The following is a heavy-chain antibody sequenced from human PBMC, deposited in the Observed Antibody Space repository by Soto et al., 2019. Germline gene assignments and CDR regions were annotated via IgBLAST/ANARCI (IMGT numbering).Heavy chain of an antibody. CDR3: ASRGRGIGGYYYGMDV. CDR2: IYPGDSNT. D-gene: IGHD3-16*01. CDR1: GYSFTSYW. V-gene: IGHV5-51*03. Sequence: EVQLVQSGAEVKKPGESLKISCKGSGYSFTSYWIGWVRQMPGKGLEWMGIIYPGDSNTRYRPSCQGQVTISADKSITTAYPQWRSLKASDTAMYYCASRGRGIGGYYYGMDVWGQGTTVTVSS. J-gene: IGHJ6*02.